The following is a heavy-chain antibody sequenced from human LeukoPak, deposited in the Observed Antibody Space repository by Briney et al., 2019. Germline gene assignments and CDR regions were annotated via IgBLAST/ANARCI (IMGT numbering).Heavy chain of an antibody. Sequence: SETLSLTCTVSGGSISNYYWSWIRQPPGKGLEWIGYIYYSGSTNYNPSLKSRVTISVDTSKNQFSLKLSSVTAADTAVYYCARSGDTAMVTRVEYTNWFDPWGQGTLVTVSS. J-gene: IGHJ5*02. CDR1: GGSISNYY. CDR3: ARSGDTAMVTRVEYTNWFDP. CDR2: IYYSGST. D-gene: IGHD5-18*01. V-gene: IGHV4-59*01.